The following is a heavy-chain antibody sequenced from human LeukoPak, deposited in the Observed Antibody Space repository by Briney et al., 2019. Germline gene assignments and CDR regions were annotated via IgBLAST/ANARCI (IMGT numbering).Heavy chain of an antibody. J-gene: IGHJ4*02. V-gene: IGHV3-30*18. CDR1: GFSFSSYG. D-gene: IGHD1-26*01. Sequence: GGSLRLSCAASGFSFSSYGMHWVRQAPGTGLEWVAVISYDGSNKYYADSVKGRFTISRDNSKNTLYLQTNSPRAEDTAVYYCAKVGGSYEAPDYWGQGTLVTVSS. CDR2: ISYDGSNK. CDR3: AKVGGSYEAPDY.